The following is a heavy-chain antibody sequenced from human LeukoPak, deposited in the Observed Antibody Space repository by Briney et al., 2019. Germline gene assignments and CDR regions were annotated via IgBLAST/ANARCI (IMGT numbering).Heavy chain of an antibody. CDR1: GYTFTGYY. J-gene: IGHJ5*02. D-gene: IGHD6-6*01. CDR2: INPNSGGT. V-gene: IGHV1-2*02. Sequence: ASVKVSCKASGYTFTGYYMHWVRQAPGQGLEWMGWINPNSGGTNDAQKFQDRVTMTRDTSISTAYMELSRLKFDDTAVFYCARGSISSGDWFDPWGQGTLVTVSS. CDR3: ARGSISSGDWFDP.